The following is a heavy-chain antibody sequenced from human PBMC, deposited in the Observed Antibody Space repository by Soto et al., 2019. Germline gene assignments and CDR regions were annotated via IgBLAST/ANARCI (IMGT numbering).Heavy chain of an antibody. D-gene: IGHD2-21*02. J-gene: IGHJ4*01. CDR2: ISSSSENI. CDR3: ARLPKGSVVTG. Sequence: PGGSLRLSCVGSGLSFRDHSMNWVRQPPGKGLQWISYISSSSENIYYADSVKGRFTVSRDNAKNTLFLQMNSLRDDDSAIYYCARLPKGSVVTGWGQGSLVTVSS. CDR1: GLSFRDHS. V-gene: IGHV3-48*02.